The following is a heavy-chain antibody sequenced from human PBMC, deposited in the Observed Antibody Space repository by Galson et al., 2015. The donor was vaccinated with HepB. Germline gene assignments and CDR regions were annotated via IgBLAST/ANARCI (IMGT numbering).Heavy chain of an antibody. CDR1: GFTFRNYA. Sequence: SLRLSCAASGFTFRNYAMSWVRQAPGKGLEWISAITPSGDNTYSADSMKGGFFISRDNSQNTLFLQMNSLRADDTAIYFCAKVFPEKTDGWYRQALYYFDSWGQGTLVAVSS. D-gene: IGHD6-19*01. V-gene: IGHV3-23*01. CDR2: ITPSGDNT. J-gene: IGHJ4*02. CDR3: AKVFPEKTDGWYRQALYYFDS.